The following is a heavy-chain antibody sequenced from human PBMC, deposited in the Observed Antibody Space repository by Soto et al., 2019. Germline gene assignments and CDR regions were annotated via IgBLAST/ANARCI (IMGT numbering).Heavy chain of an antibody. V-gene: IGHV3-33*01. Sequence: QVQLVESGGGVVQPGRSLRLSCAASGFTFSSYGMHWVRQAPGKGLEWVAVIWYDGSNKYYADSVKGRFTISRDNSKNTLYLQMNSLRAEDTAVYYYARIRPYTSPYGQFDPWGQGTLVTVSS. CDR2: IWYDGSNK. CDR3: ARIRPYTSPYGQFDP. J-gene: IGHJ5*02. D-gene: IGHD6-19*01. CDR1: GFTFSSYG.